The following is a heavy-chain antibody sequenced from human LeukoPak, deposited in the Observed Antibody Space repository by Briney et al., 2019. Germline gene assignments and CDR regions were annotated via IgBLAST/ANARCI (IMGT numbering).Heavy chain of an antibody. J-gene: IGHJ4*02. V-gene: IGHV3-23*01. D-gene: IGHD3-10*01. Sequence: GGSLRLSCAASGFTFSSYAMSWVRQAPGKGLEWVSGISGSGGSTYYADSVKGRFTISRDHSKNTLYLQMHSLRAEDTAVYYCAQKGYGSLTYFDSWGQGTLVTVSS. CDR2: ISGSGGST. CDR1: GFTFSSYA. CDR3: AQKGYGSLTYFDS.